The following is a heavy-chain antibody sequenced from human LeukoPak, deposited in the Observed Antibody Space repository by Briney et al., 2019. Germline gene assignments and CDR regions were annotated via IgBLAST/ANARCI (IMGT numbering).Heavy chain of an antibody. CDR3: AGDSSGSGSYFNWFDP. CDR2: IYTSGST. D-gene: IGHD3-10*01. J-gene: IGHJ5*02. V-gene: IGHV4-61*02. CDR1: GGSISSGSYY. Sequence: SETLSLTCTVSGGSISSGSYYWSWIRQPAGKGLEWIGRIYTSGSTNYNPSLKSRVTISVDTSKNQFSLKLSSVTAADTAVYYCAGDSSGSGSYFNWFDPWGQGTLVTVSS.